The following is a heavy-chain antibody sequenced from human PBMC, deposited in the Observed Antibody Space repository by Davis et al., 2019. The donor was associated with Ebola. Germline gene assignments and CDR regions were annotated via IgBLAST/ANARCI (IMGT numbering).Heavy chain of an antibody. D-gene: IGHD5-18*01. CDR3: AREPGHTAMVHPRYYYGMDV. V-gene: IGHV4-61*08. Sequence: MPSETLSLTCTVFGGSISSGGYSWSWIRQPPGKGLEWIGYIYHSGSTNYNPSLKSRVTISVDTSKNQFSLKLSSVTAADTAVYYCAREPGHTAMVHPRYYYGMDVWGQGTTVTVSS. CDR1: GGSISSGGYS. J-gene: IGHJ6*02. CDR2: IYHSGST.